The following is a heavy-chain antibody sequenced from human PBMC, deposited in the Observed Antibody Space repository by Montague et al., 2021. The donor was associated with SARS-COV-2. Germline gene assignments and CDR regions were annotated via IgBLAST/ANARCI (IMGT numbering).Heavy chain of an antibody. V-gene: IGHV4-59*01. CDR3: VRDHPYGGPRGAYDT. CDR2: IYDGGAV. Sequence: SETLSLTCTVSGGSITGYYWSWLRRSPGKGLEWIAYIYDGGAVNXNPSLGSRVTISTDTSKNQLSLKVNSVTAADTAVYYCVRDHPYGGPRGAYDTWGQGTVVTVSS. D-gene: IGHD4-23*01. J-gene: IGHJ3*02. CDR1: GGSITGYY.